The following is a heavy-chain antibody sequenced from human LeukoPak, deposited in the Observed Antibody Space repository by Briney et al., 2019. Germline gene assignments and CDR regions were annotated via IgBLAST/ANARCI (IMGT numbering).Heavy chain of an antibody. V-gene: IGHV3-74*01. CDR3: ARDQALYSGYDQFDY. CDR1: GFTFSSYW. Sequence: GGSLRLSCAASGFTFSSYWMHWVRQASGKGLVLVSRINSDGSSTSYADSVKGRFTISRDNAKNTLYLQMNSLRAEDTAVYYCARDQALYSGYDQFDYWGQGTLVTVSS. D-gene: IGHD5-12*01. CDR2: INSDGSST. J-gene: IGHJ4*02.